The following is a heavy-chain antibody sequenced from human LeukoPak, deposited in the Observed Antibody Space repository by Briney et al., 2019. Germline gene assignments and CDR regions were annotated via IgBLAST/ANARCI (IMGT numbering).Heavy chain of an antibody. CDR1: KFNFHNYG. J-gene: IGHJ4*02. V-gene: IGHV3-23*01. D-gene: IGHD5-24*01. Sequence: GGSLRLSCTTPKFNFHNYGLTWVRQAPGKELEWVSSISGSGGSTQYAASVQGRFTISRDNSKNTLYLQMNSLRAEDTAVYYCAKWEVVEGDYWGQGTLVTVSS. CDR2: ISGSGGST. CDR3: AKWEVVEGDY.